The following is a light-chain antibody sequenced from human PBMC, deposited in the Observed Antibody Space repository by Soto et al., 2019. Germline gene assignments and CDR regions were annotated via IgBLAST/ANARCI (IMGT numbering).Light chain of an antibody. CDR3: SSYSSRNTHV. J-gene: IGLJ1*01. CDR2: DVS. Sequence: QSALTQPASVSGSPGQSITISCTGTSSDVGGYNYVSWYQQHHGKAPTLMIYDVSNRPSGVSNRFAGSKSGNTASLTISGLQAEDEAENYYSSYSSRNTHVVGTGTKLTVL. V-gene: IGLV2-14*03. CDR1: SSDVGGYNY.